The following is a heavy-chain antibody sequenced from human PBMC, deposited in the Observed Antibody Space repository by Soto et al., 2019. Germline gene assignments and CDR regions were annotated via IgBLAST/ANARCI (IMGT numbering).Heavy chain of an antibody. CDR3: ASEVGYSSSSHYYYYYGMDV. J-gene: IGHJ6*02. Sequence: PGGSLRLSCAASGFTFSSYGMHWVRQAPCKGLEWVAVIWYDGSNKYYADSVKGRFTISRDNSKSTLYLQMNSLRAEDTAVYYCASEVGYSSSSHYYYYYGMDVWGQGTTVTVSS. CDR1: GFTFSSYG. CDR2: IWYDGSNK. V-gene: IGHV3-33*01. D-gene: IGHD6-6*01.